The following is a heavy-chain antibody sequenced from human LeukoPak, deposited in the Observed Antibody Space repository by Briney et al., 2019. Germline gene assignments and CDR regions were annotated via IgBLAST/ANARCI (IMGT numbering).Heavy chain of an antibody. D-gene: IGHD2-2*01. CDR1: GYTFTGYY. J-gene: IGHJ3*02. Sequence: ASVKVSCKASGYTFTGYYMHWVRQAPGQGLEWMGWINPNSGGTNYAQKFQGRVTMTRDTSISTAYMELSSLRSEDTAVYYCAHRIVVPAARTDAFDIWGQGTMVTVSS. CDR2: INPNSGGT. CDR3: AHRIVVPAARTDAFDI. V-gene: IGHV1-2*02.